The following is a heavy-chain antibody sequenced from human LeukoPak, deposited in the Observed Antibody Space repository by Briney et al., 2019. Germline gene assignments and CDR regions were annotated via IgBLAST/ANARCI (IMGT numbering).Heavy chain of an antibody. J-gene: IGHJ4*02. Sequence: GGSLRLSCAASGFTFSSYSMNWVRQAPGKGLEWVSCISSSSSYKYYADSVKGRFTISRDNAKNSLYLQMNSLRAEDTAVYCCARADTTMVDPYIDYWGQGTLVTVSS. D-gene: IGHD5-18*01. CDR2: ISSSSSYK. CDR1: GFTFSSYS. V-gene: IGHV3-21*01. CDR3: ARADTTMVDPYIDY.